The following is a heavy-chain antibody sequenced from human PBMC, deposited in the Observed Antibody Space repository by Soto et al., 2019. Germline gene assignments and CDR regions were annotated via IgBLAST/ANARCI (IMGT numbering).Heavy chain of an antibody. Sequence: EVHLVESGGGLVQPGGSLRLSCAASGFTFSSYEMNWVRQAPGKGLEWVSYISSSGSTIYYADSVKGRFTISRDNAKNSLYLQMNSLRAEDTAVYYCARSNFWSGYPYFDYWGQGTLVTVSS. CDR2: ISSSGSTI. CDR3: ARSNFWSGYPYFDY. V-gene: IGHV3-48*03. CDR1: GFTFSSYE. J-gene: IGHJ4*02. D-gene: IGHD3-3*01.